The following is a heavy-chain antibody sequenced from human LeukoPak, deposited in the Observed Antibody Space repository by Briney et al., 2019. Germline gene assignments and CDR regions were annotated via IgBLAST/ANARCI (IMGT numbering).Heavy chain of an antibody. D-gene: IGHD3-22*01. CDR2: IYYRGST. J-gene: IGHJ1*01. CDR1: GYSVSSGYY. CDR3: AGRRYYDSTGYLD. Sequence: SETLSLTCTVSGYSVSSGYYWGWIRQPPGKGLEWIGDIYYRGSTYYSPSLKSRVSISIDTSNNQFSLTLNSVTAADTALYFCAGRRYYDSTGYLDWGQGTLITVSS. V-gene: IGHV4-38-2*02.